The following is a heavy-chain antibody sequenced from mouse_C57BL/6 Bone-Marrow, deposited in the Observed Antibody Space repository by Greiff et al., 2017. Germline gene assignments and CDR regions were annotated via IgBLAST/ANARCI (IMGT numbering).Heavy chain of an antibody. D-gene: IGHD1-1*01. CDR3: ARDPITTVEARYWYFDV. CDR1: GFTFSDYY. CDR2: IHYDGSST. Sequence: EVKLVESEGGLVQPGSSMKLSCTASGFTFSDYYMAWVRQVPEKGLEWVANIHYDGSSTYYLDSLKSRFIISRDNAKNILYLQMSSLKSEDTATYYCARDPITTVEARYWYFDVWGTGTTVTVSS. V-gene: IGHV5-16*01. J-gene: IGHJ1*03.